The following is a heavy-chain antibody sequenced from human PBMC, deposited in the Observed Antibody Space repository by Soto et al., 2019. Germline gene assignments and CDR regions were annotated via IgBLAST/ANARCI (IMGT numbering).Heavy chain of an antibody. CDR3: ARVGSSEGRSFDY. Sequence: PGGSLRLSCAASGFTFSTYAMHWVRQAPGKGLEYVSAINSNGDSTSYANSVTGRFTISRDNSKNTLYLQMGSLRAEDMAVYYCARVGSSEGRSFDYWGQGTLVTVSS. CDR2: INSNGDST. CDR1: GFTFSTYA. V-gene: IGHV3-64*01. J-gene: IGHJ4*02. D-gene: IGHD3-10*01.